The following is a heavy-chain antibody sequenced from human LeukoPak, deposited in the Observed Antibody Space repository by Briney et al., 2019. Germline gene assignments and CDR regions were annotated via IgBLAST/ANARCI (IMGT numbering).Heavy chain of an antibody. CDR3: AREIVTTSRQFDY. CDR1: GYTFTGYY. Sequence: ASVKVSCKASGYTFTGYYMHWVRQAPGQGLEWMGWINPNSGGTNYAQKFQGRVTMTRDTSISTAYMELSSLRSDDTAVYYCAREIVTTSRQFDYWGQGTLVTVSS. D-gene: IGHD5-12*01. CDR2: INPNSGGT. V-gene: IGHV1-2*02. J-gene: IGHJ4*02.